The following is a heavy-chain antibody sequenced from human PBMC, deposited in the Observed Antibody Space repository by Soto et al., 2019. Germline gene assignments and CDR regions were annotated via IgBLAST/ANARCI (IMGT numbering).Heavy chain of an antibody. V-gene: IGHV3-21*01. CDR2: ISSRSDI. CDR3: AREYTAWPLAYGLDV. Sequence: GGSLRLSCVGSGFTFSTYIINWVREAPGKGLEWVSSISSRSDIYYADSVKGRFTISRDNAKNSVSLQMNSLRAEDTAVYYCAREYTAWPLAYGLDVWGQGTPVTV. J-gene: IGHJ6*02. D-gene: IGHD2-2*02. CDR1: GFTFSTYI.